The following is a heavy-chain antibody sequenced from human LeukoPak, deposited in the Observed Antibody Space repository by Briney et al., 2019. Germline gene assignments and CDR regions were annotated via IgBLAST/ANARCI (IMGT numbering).Heavy chain of an antibody. CDR2: IIPIFGTA. Sequence: SVKVSCKASGGTFSSYAISWVRQAPGQGLEWMGGIIPIFGTANYAQKFQGRVTITADESTSTAYMELSSLRSEDTAVYYCARGKMELQDAFDIWGRGTMVTVSS. J-gene: IGHJ3*02. V-gene: IGHV1-69*13. CDR1: GGTFSSYA. CDR3: ARGKMELQDAFDI. D-gene: IGHD1-26*01.